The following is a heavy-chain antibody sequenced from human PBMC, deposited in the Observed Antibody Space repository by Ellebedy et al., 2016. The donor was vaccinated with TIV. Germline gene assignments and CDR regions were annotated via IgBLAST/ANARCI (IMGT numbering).Heavy chain of an antibody. Sequence: GGSLRLSXAASGFRFSDSYMSWIRLAPGKGLEWVSYISSGGTTIHYADSVTGRFTISRDNAKSSLYLQMNSLRAGDTAVYYCAREVGGGGAYWGQGTLVTVSS. D-gene: IGHD2-21*01. V-gene: IGHV3-11*04. CDR1: GFRFSDSY. J-gene: IGHJ4*02. CDR3: AREVGGGGAY. CDR2: ISSGGTTI.